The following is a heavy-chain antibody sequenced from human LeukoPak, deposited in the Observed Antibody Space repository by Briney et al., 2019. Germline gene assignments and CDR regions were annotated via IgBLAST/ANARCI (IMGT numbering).Heavy chain of an antibody. D-gene: IGHD4-17*01. J-gene: IGHJ5*02. V-gene: IGHV1-69*05. Sequence: EASVKVSCKASGGTFSSYAISWVRQAPGQGLEWMVRIIPIFGTANYAQKFQGRVTITTDESTSTAYMELSSLRSEDTAVYYCARDDPFTVFDPWGQGTLVTVSS. CDR1: GGTFSSYA. CDR2: IIPIFGTA. CDR3: ARDDPFTVFDP.